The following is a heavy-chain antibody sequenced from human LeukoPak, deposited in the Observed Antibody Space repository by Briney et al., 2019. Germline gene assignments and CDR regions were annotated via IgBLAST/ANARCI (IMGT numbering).Heavy chain of an antibody. CDR1: GYTFTSYD. CDR2: MNPNSGNT. CDR3: ARVDGDYLPYYFDY. Sequence: ASVKVSCKASGYTFTSYDTNWVRQATGQGLEWMGWMNPNSGNTGYAQKFQGRVTMTRNTSISTAYMELSSLRSEDTAVYYCARVDGDYLPYYFDYWGQGTLVTVSS. V-gene: IGHV1-8*01. D-gene: IGHD4-17*01. J-gene: IGHJ4*02.